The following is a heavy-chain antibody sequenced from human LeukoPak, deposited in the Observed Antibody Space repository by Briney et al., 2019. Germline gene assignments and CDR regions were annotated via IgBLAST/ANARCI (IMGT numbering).Heavy chain of an antibody. V-gene: IGHV4-59*01. D-gene: IGHD6-6*01. CDR2: IHYSGST. Sequence: SETLSLTCTVSGGSISSYYWSWIRQPPGKGLEWIGYIHYSGSTNYNPSLKSRVTISVDTSRNQFSLKLNSVTAADTAVYYCARGRYRIAASGRDAFDIWGQGTMVTVSS. J-gene: IGHJ3*02. CDR1: GGSISSYY. CDR3: ARGRYRIAASGRDAFDI.